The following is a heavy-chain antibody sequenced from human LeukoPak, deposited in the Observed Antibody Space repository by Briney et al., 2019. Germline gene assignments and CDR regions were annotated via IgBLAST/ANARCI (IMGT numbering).Heavy chain of an antibody. CDR3: SQDAQRGFDYSNSLES. Sequence: GGSVILSCAASGFTYSHYGMHWVRQAPGKGLEWVAVIWYPRHLEYSGEAVKGRFAISRDNSMKPLFLQMNSSRGDDTAVYYCSQDAQRGFDYSNSLESWGQGTLV. J-gene: IGHJ5*01. CDR2: IWYPRHLE. CDR1: GFTYSHYG. V-gene: IGHV3-33*06. D-gene: IGHD4-11*01.